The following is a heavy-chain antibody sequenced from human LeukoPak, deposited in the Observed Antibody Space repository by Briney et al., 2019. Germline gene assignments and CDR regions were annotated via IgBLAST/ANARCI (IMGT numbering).Heavy chain of an antibody. Sequence: PSETLSLTCAVYGGSFSGYYWSWIRQPPGKGLEWIGEINHSGSTNYNPSLKSRVTISVDTSKNQFSLKLSSVTAADTAVYYCARGGSIAVAGTDWFDPWGQGTLVTVSS. J-gene: IGHJ5*02. CDR3: ARGGSIAVAGTDWFDP. V-gene: IGHV4-34*01. CDR1: GGSFSGYY. CDR2: INHSGST. D-gene: IGHD6-19*01.